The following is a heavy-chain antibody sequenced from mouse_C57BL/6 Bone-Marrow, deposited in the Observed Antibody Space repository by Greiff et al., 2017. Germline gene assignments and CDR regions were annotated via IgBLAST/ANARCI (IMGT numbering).Heavy chain of an antibody. CDR2: ISDGGSYT. V-gene: IGHV5-4*03. D-gene: IGHD2-3*01. CDR3: AIYDGYPYYAMDD. Sequence: DVKLVESGGGLVKPGGSLKLSCAASGFTFSSYAMSWVRQTPEKRLEWVATISDGGSYTYYPDNVKGRFTISRDNAKNNLYLQMSHLKSEDTAMYYCAIYDGYPYYAMDDWGQGTSVTVSS. CDR1: GFTFSSYA. J-gene: IGHJ4*01.